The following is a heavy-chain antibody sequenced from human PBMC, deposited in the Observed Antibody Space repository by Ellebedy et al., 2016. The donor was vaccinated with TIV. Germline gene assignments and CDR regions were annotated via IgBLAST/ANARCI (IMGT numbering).Heavy chain of an antibody. D-gene: IGHD3-9*01. CDR1: GFTFSSYA. CDR3: ARNLYYDISSANYYYYGMDV. Sequence: GESLKISXAASGFTFSSYAMHWVRQAPGKGLEWVAVISYDGSNKYYADSVKGRFTISRDNSKNTLYLQMNSLRAEDTAVYYCARNLYYDISSANYYYYGMDVWGQGTTVTVSS. J-gene: IGHJ6*02. V-gene: IGHV3-30-3*01. CDR2: ISYDGSNK.